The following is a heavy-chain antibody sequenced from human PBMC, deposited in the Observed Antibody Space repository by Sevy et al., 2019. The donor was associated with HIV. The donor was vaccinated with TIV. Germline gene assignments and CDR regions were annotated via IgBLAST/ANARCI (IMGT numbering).Heavy chain of an antibody. J-gene: IGHJ4*02. CDR3: ARSYYDASGYSTFDY. Sequence: RGSLRLSCAASGFTFSSHSMSWVRQAPGKGLEWVSSLSSSSTYIFHADSVKGRFTISRDNAKNSLYLQMNSLRAEDTAVYYCARSYYDASGYSTFDYWGQGTLVTVSS. CDR1: GFTFSSHS. D-gene: IGHD3-22*01. V-gene: IGHV3-21*01. CDR2: LSSSSTYI.